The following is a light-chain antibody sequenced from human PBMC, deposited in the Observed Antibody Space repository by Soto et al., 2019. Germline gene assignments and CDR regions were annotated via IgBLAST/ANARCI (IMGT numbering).Light chain of an antibody. CDR1: QSVLYSSNNKNY. V-gene: IGKV4-1*01. Sequence: DIVMTQSPDSLAVSLGERATINCKSSQSVLYSSNNKNYLAWYQQKPGQPPKLLIYWASTRESGVPDRFSGSGPGTDFTLTIRSVQAEDVAVYYCQEYYSTPYTFGQGTKLEIK. J-gene: IGKJ2*01. CDR2: WAS. CDR3: QEYYSTPYT.